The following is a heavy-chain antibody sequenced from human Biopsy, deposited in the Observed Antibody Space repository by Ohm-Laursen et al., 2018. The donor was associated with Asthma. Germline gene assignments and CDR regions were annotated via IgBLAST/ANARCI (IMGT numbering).Heavy chain of an antibody. CDR2: IYSGGGT. D-gene: IGHD1-26*01. J-gene: IGHJ4*02. CDR3: PKDVFPGWEVRRGPDY. Sequence: GSLRLSCSASGFTVSTNGMSWARQPPGKGLEWVSVIYSGGGTYFADSVKGRFTISRDNSKNTMYLEMNSLRAEDTAVYYCPKDVFPGWEVRRGPDYWGQGTLVTVSA. CDR1: GFTVSTNG. V-gene: IGHV3-53*05.